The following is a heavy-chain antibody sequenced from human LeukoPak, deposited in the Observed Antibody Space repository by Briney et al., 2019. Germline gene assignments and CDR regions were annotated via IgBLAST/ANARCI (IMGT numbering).Heavy chain of an antibody. CDR3: AREGSHRLGYFVSGEYYYYGMDV. CDR2: IYYSGST. D-gene: IGHD3-9*01. CDR1: GGSVSSGSYY. Sequence: SETLSLTCTVSGGSVSSGSYYWSWIRQPPGKGLEWIGYIYYSGSTNYNPSLKSRVTISVDTSKNQFSLKLSSMTAADTAVYYCAREGSHRLGYFVSGEYYYYGMDVWGKGTTVTVSS. V-gene: IGHV4-61*01. J-gene: IGHJ6*04.